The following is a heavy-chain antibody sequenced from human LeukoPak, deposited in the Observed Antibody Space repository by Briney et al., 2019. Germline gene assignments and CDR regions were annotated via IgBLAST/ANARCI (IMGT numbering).Heavy chain of an antibody. D-gene: IGHD6-19*01. CDR1: GGSFSGYY. J-gene: IGHJ4*02. Sequence: PSETLSLTCAVYGGSFSGYYWSWIRQPPGKGLEWIGYIYYSGSTNYNPSLKSRVTISVDTSKNQFSLKLSSVTAADTAVYYCARDLLSGYTSGWFYWGQGTLVTVSS. CDR3: ARDLLSGYTSGWFY. V-gene: IGHV4-59*01. CDR2: IYYSGST.